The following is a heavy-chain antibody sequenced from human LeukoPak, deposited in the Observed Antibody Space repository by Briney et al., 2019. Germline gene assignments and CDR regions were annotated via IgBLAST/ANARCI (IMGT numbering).Heavy chain of an antibody. CDR2: IYYSGST. CDR3: ARDLAVVVKGPFDY. D-gene: IGHD2-21*01. V-gene: IGHV4-59*12. J-gene: IGHJ4*02. Sequence: SETLSLTCTVSGGSISSYYWSWIRQPPGKGLEWIGYIYYSGSTNYNPSLKSRVTISVDTSKNQFSLKLSSVTAADTAVYYCARDLAVVVKGPFDYWGQGTLVTVSS. CDR1: GGSISSYY.